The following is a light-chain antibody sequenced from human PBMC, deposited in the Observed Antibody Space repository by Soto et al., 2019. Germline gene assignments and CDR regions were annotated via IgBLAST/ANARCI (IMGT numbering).Light chain of an antibody. CDR1: QSVSSN. V-gene: IGKV3-15*01. CDR2: GAS. Sequence: EIVMTQSPATLSVSPGERATLSCRASQSVSSNLAWYQQKPGQAPRLHIYGASTRATGIPARFSGSGSGTEFTLTISSLQSEDFAVYYCQQYNNWRWTFGQGTKVEIK. J-gene: IGKJ1*01. CDR3: QQYNNWRWT.